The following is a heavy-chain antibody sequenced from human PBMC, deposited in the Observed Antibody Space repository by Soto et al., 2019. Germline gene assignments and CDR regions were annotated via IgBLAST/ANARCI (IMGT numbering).Heavy chain of an antibody. Sequence: GGSLRLSCAASGFTFSSYAMSWVRQAPGKGLEWVSAISGSGGSTYYADSVKGRFTISRDNSKNTLYLQMNSLRAEDTAVYYCAKDMDYDYVWGPRGWFDPWGQGTLVTVSS. CDR2: ISGSGGST. J-gene: IGHJ5*02. D-gene: IGHD3-16*01. CDR3: AKDMDYDYVWGPRGWFDP. CDR1: GFTFSSYA. V-gene: IGHV3-23*01.